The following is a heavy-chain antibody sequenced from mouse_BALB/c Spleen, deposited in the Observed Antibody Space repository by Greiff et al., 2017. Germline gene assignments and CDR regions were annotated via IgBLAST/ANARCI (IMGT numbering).Heavy chain of an antibody. CDR3: ARARYDYAMDY. V-gene: IGHV2-6-7*01. CDR2: IWGDGST. Sequence: QVQLQQSGPGLVAPSQSLSITCTVSGFSLTGYGVNWVRQPPGKGLEWLGMIWGDGSTDYNSALKSRLSISKDNSKSQVFLKMNSLQTDDTARYYCARARYDYAMDYWGQGTSVTVSS. D-gene: IGHD2-14*01. J-gene: IGHJ4*01. CDR1: GFSLTGYG.